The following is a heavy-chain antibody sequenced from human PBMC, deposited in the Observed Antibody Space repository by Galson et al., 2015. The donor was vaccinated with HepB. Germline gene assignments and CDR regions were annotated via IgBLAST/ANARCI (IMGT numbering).Heavy chain of an antibody. J-gene: IGHJ4*02. CDR3: AKTPDY. CDR1: GFTFSDYY. CDR2: ISSSSGYT. V-gene: IGHV3-11*06. Sequence: SLRLSCAASGFTFSDYYMGWVRQAPGKGLEWVSYISSSSGYTNYADSVKGQFTIPRDNAKNSLYLQMSSLRAEDTAVYYCAKTPDYWGQGTLVTVSS.